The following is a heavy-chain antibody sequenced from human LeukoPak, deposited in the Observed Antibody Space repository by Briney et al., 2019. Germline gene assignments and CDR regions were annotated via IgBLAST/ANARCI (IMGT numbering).Heavy chain of an antibody. Sequence: GGSLRLSCAASGFTFSSYSMNWARQAPGKGLEWVSSISSSSSYIYYADSVKGRFTISRDNAKNSLYLQMNSLRAEDTAVYYCARVGYSSSWPTEYWGQGTLVTVSS. V-gene: IGHV3-21*01. J-gene: IGHJ4*02. CDR3: ARVGYSSSWPTEY. D-gene: IGHD6-13*01. CDR2: ISSSSSYI. CDR1: GFTFSSYS.